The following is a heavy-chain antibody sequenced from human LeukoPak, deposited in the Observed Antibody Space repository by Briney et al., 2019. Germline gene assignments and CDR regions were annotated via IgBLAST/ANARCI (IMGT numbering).Heavy chain of an antibody. V-gene: IGHV4-4*07. J-gene: IGHJ6*03. Sequence: SETLSLTCTVSGGSMNNFYWSWIRQPAGKGLEWTGRIHSGGTTNYNPSLRSRLTFSIDTSKKQFSLWLSSVTAADTAIYYCARDNPAGYSHEHYYYYMDVWGKGTAVTVSS. CDR2: IHSGGTT. CDR3: ARDNPAGYSHEHYYYYMDV. D-gene: IGHD5-18*01. CDR1: GGSMNNFY.